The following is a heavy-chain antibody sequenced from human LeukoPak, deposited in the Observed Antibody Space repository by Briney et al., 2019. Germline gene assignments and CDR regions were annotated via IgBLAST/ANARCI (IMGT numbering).Heavy chain of an antibody. CDR1: GGSFSGYY. CDR3: NYYYYGMDV. V-gene: IGHV4-34*01. CDR2: INHSGST. Sequence: SETLSFTCAVYGGSFSGYYWSWIRQPPGKGLEWIGEINHSGSTNYNPSLKSRVTISVDASKNQFSLKLSSVTAADTAVYYCNYYYYGMDVWGQGTTVTVSS. J-gene: IGHJ6*02.